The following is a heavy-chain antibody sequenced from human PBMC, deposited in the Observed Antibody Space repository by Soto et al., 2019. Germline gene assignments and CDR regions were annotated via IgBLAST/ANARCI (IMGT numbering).Heavy chain of an antibody. Sequence: GGSLRLSCAASGFTFSSYGMHWVRQAPGKGLEWVAVISYDGSNKYYADSVKGRFTISRDKSKNTLYLQMNSLRAEDTAVYYCAKDPNIGGYYPPGRGYYFDYWGQGTLVTVSS. D-gene: IGHD1-26*01. CDR3: AKDPNIGGYYPPGRGYYFDY. V-gene: IGHV3-30*18. J-gene: IGHJ4*02. CDR1: GFTFSSYG. CDR2: ISYDGSNK.